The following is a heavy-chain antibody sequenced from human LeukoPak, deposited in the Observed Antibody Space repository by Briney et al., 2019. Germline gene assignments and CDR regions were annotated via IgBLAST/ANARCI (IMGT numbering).Heavy chain of an antibody. J-gene: IGHJ4*02. CDR3: AKEVDYGSGSYSGYFDY. V-gene: IGHV3-30*18. CDR2: ISYDGSNK. D-gene: IGHD3-10*01. Sequence: GGSLRLSCAASGFTFSSYGMHWVRQAPGKGLEWVAVISYDGSNKYYAGSVKGRFTISRDNSKNTLYLQMNSLRAEDTAVYYCAKEVDYGSGSYSGYFDYWGQGTLVTVSS. CDR1: GFTFSSYG.